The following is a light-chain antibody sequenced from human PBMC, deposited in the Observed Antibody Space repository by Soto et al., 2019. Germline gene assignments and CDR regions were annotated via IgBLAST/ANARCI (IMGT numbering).Light chain of an antibody. V-gene: IGKV1-27*01. Sequence: DIQMAQSPSSLSASIGDRVTITCRASQGISEYLAWYQQRPGNAPNLLIYGALILQSGVPSRFSGSGSGTHFTLTISSLQPEDVATYYCHSYNSIPRTFGQGTTVQIK. J-gene: IGKJ1*01. CDR1: QGISEY. CDR3: HSYNSIPRT. CDR2: GAL.